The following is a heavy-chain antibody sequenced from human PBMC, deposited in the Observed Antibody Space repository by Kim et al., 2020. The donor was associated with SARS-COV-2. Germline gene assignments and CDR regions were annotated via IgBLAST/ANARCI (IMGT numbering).Heavy chain of an antibody. CDR3: ARPGYCSGGSCLGDYYYGMDV. CDR1: GGSISSSSYY. CDR2: IYYSGST. Sequence: SETLSLTCTVSGGSISSSSYYWGWIRQPPGKGLEWIGSIYYSGSTYYNPSLKSRVTISVDTSKNQFSLKLSSVTAADTAVYYCARPGYCSGGSCLGDYYYGMDVWGQGTTVTVSS. J-gene: IGHJ6*02. V-gene: IGHV4-39*01. D-gene: IGHD2-15*01.